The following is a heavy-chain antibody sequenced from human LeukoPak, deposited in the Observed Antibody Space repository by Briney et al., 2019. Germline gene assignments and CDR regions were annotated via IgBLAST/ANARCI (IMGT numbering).Heavy chain of an antibody. CDR3: ARGVVVVPAAITGSSSGFDY. V-gene: IGHV4-34*01. D-gene: IGHD2-2*02. J-gene: IGHJ4*02. Sequence: SETLSLTCAVYGGSFSGYYWSWIRQPPGKGLEWIGEINHSGSTNYNPSLKSRVTISVDTSKNQFSLKLSSVTAADTAVYYCARGVVVVPAAITGSSSGFDYWGQGTLVTVSS. CDR2: INHSGST. CDR1: GGSFSGYY.